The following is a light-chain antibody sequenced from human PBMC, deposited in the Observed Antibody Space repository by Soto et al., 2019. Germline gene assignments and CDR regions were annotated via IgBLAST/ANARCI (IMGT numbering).Light chain of an antibody. J-gene: IGLJ2*01. CDR2: EGS. CDR1: SSDVGSYNL. CDR3: CSYAVSSPSKV. V-gene: IGLV2-23*01. Sequence: QSALTQPASVSGSPGQSITISCTGTSSDVGSYNLVSWYQQHPGKAPKLMIYEGSKRPSGVSNRFSGSKSGNTASLTISGLQAEDEADYYCCSYAVSSPSKVFGGGTKLTVL.